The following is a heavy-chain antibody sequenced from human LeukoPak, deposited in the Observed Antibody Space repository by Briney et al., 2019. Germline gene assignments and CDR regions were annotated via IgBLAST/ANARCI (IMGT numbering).Heavy chain of an antibody. V-gene: IGHV1-3*01. D-gene: IGHD6-19*01. CDR1: GYTFTSYA. J-gene: IGHJ3*02. Sequence: ASVKVSCKASGYTFTSYAMHWVRQAPGQRLEWMGWINAGNGNTKYSQKFQGRVTITRDTSASTAYMELSSLRSEDTAVYYCASAIAVDDAFDIWGQGTMVTASS. CDR3: ASAIAVDDAFDI. CDR2: INAGNGNT.